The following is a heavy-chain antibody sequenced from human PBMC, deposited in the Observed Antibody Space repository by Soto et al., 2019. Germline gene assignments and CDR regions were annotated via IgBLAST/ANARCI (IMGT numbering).Heavy chain of an antibody. Sequence: QVQLVQSGAEVKKPGASVKDSCKASGYTFTSYGISGVRQAPGQGLEWMGWISAYNGNTNDAQKLQGRVTMTTDTSTSTAYMELRSLRSADTAVYYCARGLGGGYSYGPAWFDPSGQGTMVTVS. CDR1: GYTFTSYG. CDR2: ISAYNGNT. CDR3: ARGLGGGYSYGPAWFDP. D-gene: IGHD5-18*01. J-gene: IGHJ5*02. V-gene: IGHV1-18*04.